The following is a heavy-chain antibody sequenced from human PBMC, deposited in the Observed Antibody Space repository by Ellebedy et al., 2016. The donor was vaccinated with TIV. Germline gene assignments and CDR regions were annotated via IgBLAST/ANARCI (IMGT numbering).Heavy chain of an antibody. CDR3: ARDQSTAVFDH. D-gene: IGHD1-1*01. CDR1: GYTFTNNA. V-gene: IGHV1-18*01. CDR2: ISTENRNT. J-gene: IGHJ4*02. Sequence: AASVKVSCKASGYTFTNNAITWVRQAPGQGLEWMGWISTENRNTNYAQKFQGRVTLTTETSTNTAYMELTNLGSDETAVYYCARDQSTAVFDHWGQGTLITVSS.